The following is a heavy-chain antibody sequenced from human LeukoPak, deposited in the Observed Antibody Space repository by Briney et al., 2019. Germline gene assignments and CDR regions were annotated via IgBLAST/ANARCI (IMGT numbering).Heavy chain of an antibody. CDR1: GFTFSSYA. CDR2: ISGSGGST. J-gene: IGHJ4*02. V-gene: IGHV3-23*01. D-gene: IGHD3-22*01. CDR3: AKVWTYYYDSSGYYDY. Sequence: GGSLRLSCAASGFTFSSYAMSWVRQAPGKGLEWVSAISGSGGSTYYADSVKGRFTISRDNSKKTLYLQMNSLRAEDTAVYYCAKVWTYYYDSSGYYDYWGQGTLVTVSS.